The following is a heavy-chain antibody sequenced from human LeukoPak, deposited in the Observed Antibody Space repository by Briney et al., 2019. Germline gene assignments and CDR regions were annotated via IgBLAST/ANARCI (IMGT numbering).Heavy chain of an antibody. Sequence: PSETLSLTCAVYGGSFSGYYWSWFRKPPGKGLEWIGEINHSGSTNYNPSLKSQVTISVDTSKNQFSLKLSSVTAADTAVYYCARHRGYCSGTTCYRGFDYWGQGTLVTVSS. D-gene: IGHD2-2*02. V-gene: IGHV4-34*01. J-gene: IGHJ4*02. CDR1: GGSFSGYY. CDR3: ARHRGYCSGTTCYRGFDY. CDR2: INHSGST.